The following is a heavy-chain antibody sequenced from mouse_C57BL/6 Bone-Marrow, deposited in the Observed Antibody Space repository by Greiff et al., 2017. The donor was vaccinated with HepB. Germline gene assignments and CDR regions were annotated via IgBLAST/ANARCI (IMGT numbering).Heavy chain of an antibody. Sequence: QVQLQQPGAELVKPGASVKLSCKASGYTFTSYWMHWVKQRPGQGLEWIGMIHPNSGSTNYNEKFKSKATLTVDKSSSTAYMQLSSLTSEDSAVYYCARDLFITTVVRTHWYFDVWGTGTTVTVSS. V-gene: IGHV1-64*01. D-gene: IGHD1-1*01. J-gene: IGHJ1*03. CDR2: IHPNSGST. CDR3: ARDLFITTVVRTHWYFDV. CDR1: GYTFTSYW.